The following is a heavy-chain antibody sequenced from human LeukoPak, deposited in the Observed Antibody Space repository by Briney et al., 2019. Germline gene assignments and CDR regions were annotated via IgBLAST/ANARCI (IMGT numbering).Heavy chain of an antibody. CDR2: INPKSGGT. CDR3: AGRNANNILPFDI. CDR1: GYSFTGYF. V-gene: IGHV1-2*02. Sequence: ASVKVSCKASGYSFTGYFMHWVRQAPGQGLEWMGWINPKSGGTNYAQKFKGRVTMARDTSISTAYMELSRLSSDDTAVYYCAGRNANNILPFDIWGQGTMVTVSS. J-gene: IGHJ3*02. D-gene: IGHD3-3*02.